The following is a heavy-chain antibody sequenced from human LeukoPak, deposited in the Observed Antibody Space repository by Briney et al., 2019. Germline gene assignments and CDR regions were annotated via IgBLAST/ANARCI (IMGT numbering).Heavy chain of an antibody. J-gene: IGHJ3*02. CDR3: ARGGIVGAPPFTDAFDI. CDR1: GGSFRGYY. CDR2: INHSGST. V-gene: IGHV4-34*01. D-gene: IGHD1-26*01. Sequence: SETLSLTCAVYGGSFRGYYWSWIRQPPGKGLEWIGEINHSGSTHYNPSLKSRVTISVEKSKTQFSLKLSSVTAADTAVYYCARGGIVGAPPFTDAFDIWGQGTMVTVSS.